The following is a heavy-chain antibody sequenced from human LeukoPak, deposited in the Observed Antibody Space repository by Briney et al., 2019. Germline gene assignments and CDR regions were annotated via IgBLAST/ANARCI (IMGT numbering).Heavy chain of an antibody. CDR1: GGSISSYY. V-gene: IGHV4-59*01. CDR3: ARGDGPSRNWFDP. D-gene: IGHD4/OR15-4a*01. J-gene: IGHJ5*02. CDR2: IYYSGST. Sequence: SETLSLTCTVSGGSISSYYWSWIRQPPGKGLEWIGYIYYSGSTNYNPSLKSRVTISVDTSKSQFSLKLSSVTAADTAVYYCARGDGPSRNWFDPWGQGTLVTVSS.